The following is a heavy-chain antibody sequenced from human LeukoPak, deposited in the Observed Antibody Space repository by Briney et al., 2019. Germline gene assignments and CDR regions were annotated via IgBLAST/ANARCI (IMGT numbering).Heavy chain of an antibody. CDR3: ARDRSGSSRYFDY. V-gene: IGHV4-34*01. J-gene: IGHJ4*02. CDR1: GGSFSGYY. Sequence: PSETLSLTCAVYGGSFSGYYWSWIRQPPGKGLEWIGEINHSGSTNYNPSLKSRVTISVDTSKNQFSLKLSSVTAADTAVYYCARDRSGSSRYFDYWGQGTLVTVSS. D-gene: IGHD1-26*01. CDR2: INHSGST.